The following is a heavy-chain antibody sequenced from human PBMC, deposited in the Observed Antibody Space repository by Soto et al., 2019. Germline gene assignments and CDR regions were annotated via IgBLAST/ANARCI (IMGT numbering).Heavy chain of an antibody. CDR3: EQILRDYGLGRERAYYFDP. CDR2: IYWDDDK. V-gene: IGHV2-5*02. D-gene: IGHD3-10*01. Sequence: QITLKESGPTLVRPTQTLTLTCTFSGFSLSTTGVGVGWIRQHPGKALEWLALIYWDDDKRYSPSLKSRLTITKATSKEEVILTMTNMDPVATAPYYCEQILRDYGLGRERAYYFDPWCQGTLVTVSS. CDR1: GFSLSTTGVG. J-gene: IGHJ5*02.